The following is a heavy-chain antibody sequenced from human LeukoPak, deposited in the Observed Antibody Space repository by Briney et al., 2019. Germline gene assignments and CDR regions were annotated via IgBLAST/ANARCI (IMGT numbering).Heavy chain of an antibody. V-gene: IGHV3-23*01. CDR3: AKGAQGILYTFDY. J-gene: IGHJ4*02. CDR2: ISGSGGST. CDR1: GFTFSSYA. D-gene: IGHD2-8*01. Sequence: GGSLRLSCAASGFTFSSYAMSWVRQAPGKGLEWVSAISGSGGSTYYADSVKGRFTISRDKSKNTLYLQMNSLGAEDTAVYYCAKGAQGILYTFDYWGQGTLVTVSS.